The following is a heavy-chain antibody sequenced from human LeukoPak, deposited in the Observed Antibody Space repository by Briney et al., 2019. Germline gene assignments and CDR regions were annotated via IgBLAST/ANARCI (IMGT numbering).Heavy chain of an antibody. Sequence: SVKVSCKASGGTFSSYAISWVRQAPGQGLEWMGGIIPIFGTANYAQKFQGRVTITADESTSTAYMELSSLRSEDTAVYYCERARLHSSGWFGEVDVWGQGTTVTVSS. V-gene: IGHV1-69*01. J-gene: IGHJ6*02. CDR2: IIPIFGTA. CDR3: ERARLHSSGWFGEVDV. CDR1: GGTFSSYA. D-gene: IGHD6-19*01.